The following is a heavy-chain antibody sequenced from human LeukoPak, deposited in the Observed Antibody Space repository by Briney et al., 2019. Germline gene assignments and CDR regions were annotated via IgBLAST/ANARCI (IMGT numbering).Heavy chain of an antibody. CDR1: GFTFDDYA. CDR3: AKDMGGGDTETNPLYYYGMDV. CDR2: ISWNSGSI. D-gene: IGHD2-21*02. V-gene: IGHV3-9*01. Sequence: PGRSLRLSCAASGFTFDDYAMHWVRQAPGKGLEWVSGISWNSGSIGYADSVKGRFTISRDNAKNSLYLQMNSLRAEDTALYYCAKDMGGGDTETNPLYYYGMDVWGQGTTVTVSS. J-gene: IGHJ6*02.